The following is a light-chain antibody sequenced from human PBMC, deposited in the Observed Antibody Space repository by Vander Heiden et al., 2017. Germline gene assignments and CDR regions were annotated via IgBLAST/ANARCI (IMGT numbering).Light chain of an antibody. V-gene: IGKV3-11*01. CDR1: QSVSAR. Sequence: EVMSTQSPSTLSSAPGARATLSCRASQSVSARLAWYQHKPGQAPKLLIFDATNRATGIPARFSGSGSGTDFTLTISSLAPEDFAVYYCQQYINWPLTFGGGTKVEIK. CDR2: DAT. CDR3: QQYINWPLT. J-gene: IGKJ4*01.